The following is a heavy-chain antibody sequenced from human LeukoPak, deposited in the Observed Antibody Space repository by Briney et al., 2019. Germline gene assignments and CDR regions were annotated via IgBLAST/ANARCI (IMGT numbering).Heavy chain of an antibody. CDR2: INHSGST. CDR1: GVSFSGYY. Sequence: MPSETLSLTCAVYGVSFSGYYWSWIRQPPGKGLEWIGEINHSGSTNYNPSLKSRATISVDTSKNQFSLKLSSVTAADTAVYYCARSPHRRIYGSGSTRGSDYWGQGTLVTVSS. J-gene: IGHJ4*02. D-gene: IGHD3-10*01. CDR3: ARSPHRRIYGSGSTRGSDY. V-gene: IGHV4-34*01.